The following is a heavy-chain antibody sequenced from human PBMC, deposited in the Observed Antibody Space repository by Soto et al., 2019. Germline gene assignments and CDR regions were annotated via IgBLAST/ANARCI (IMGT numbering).Heavy chain of an antibody. Sequence: SVKVSCKASGYTFTGYYMHWVRQAPGQGLEWMGWINPNSGGTNYAQKFQGRVTMTRDTSISTAYMELSRLRSDDTAVYYCARGQEMATITNYYYYGMDVWGQGTTVTVPS. CDR2: INPNSGGT. CDR3: ARGQEMATITNYYYYGMDV. J-gene: IGHJ6*02. V-gene: IGHV1-2*02. D-gene: IGHD5-12*01. CDR1: GYTFTGYY.